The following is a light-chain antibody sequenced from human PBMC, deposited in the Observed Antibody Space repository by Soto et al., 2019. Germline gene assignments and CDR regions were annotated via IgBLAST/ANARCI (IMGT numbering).Light chain of an antibody. Sequence: IVMTQSPATLSVSPGEGVTLSCRASQSVRSHLAWYQQKPGQPPRLLIYGASARATGIPARFSGSGFGTEFTLTISSLQPEDVATYYCQQRSNWPRTFGQGTKVDIK. V-gene: IGKV3-15*01. CDR2: GAS. CDR3: QQRSNWPRT. CDR1: QSVRSH. J-gene: IGKJ1*01.